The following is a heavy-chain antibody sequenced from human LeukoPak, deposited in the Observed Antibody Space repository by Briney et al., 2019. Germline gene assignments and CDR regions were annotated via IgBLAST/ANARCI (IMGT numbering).Heavy chain of an antibody. V-gene: IGHV1-2*02. CDR1: GYTFTGYY. CDR3: AREVTIFGGEGHYMDV. CDR2: INPNSGGT. D-gene: IGHD3-3*01. Sequence: GASVKVSCKASGYTFTGYYMHWVRQAPGQGLEWMGWINPNSGGTNYAQKFQGRVTMTRDTSISTAYMELSRLRSDDTAVYYCAREVTIFGGEGHYMDVWGKGTTVTVSS. J-gene: IGHJ6*03.